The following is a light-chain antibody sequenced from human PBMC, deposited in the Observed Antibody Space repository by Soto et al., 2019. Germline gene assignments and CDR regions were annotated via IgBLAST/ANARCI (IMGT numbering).Light chain of an antibody. V-gene: IGKV3-20*01. CDR2: GAS. CDR1: QSVSSSY. Sequence: EIVLTQSPGTLSLSPGERATLSCRASQSVSSSYLAWYQQKPGQAPRLLIYGASSRATGIPDRFSGSGSGTDFTLTISRLEPEDFALYYCQQYKNWPLFGQGTRLEIK. J-gene: IGKJ5*01. CDR3: QQYKNWPL.